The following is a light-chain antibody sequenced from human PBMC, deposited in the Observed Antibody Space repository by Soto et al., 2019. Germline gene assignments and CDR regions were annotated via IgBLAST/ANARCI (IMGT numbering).Light chain of an antibody. J-gene: IGKJ3*01. CDR3: QQYNNWPPTFT. CDR2: GAS. CDR1: QSVSSN. V-gene: IGKV3-15*01. Sequence: EIVMTQSPATLSVSPGERATLSCRASQSVSSNLAWYQQKTGQAPRLLIYGASTRASGIPARFSGSGSGTECTLTISSLQSEDFAVYYCQQYNNWPPTFTFGPGTKVDIK.